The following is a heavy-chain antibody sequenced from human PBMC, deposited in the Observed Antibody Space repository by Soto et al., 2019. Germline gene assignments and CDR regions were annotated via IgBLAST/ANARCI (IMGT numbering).Heavy chain of an antibody. CDR3: ARGRWIQLWLGDYYGMDV. J-gene: IGHJ6*02. V-gene: IGHV1-69*14. D-gene: IGHD5-18*01. CDR2: IIPIFGTA. Sequence: QVQLVQSGAEVKKPGSSVKVSCKASGGTFRSYAISWVRQAPGQGHEWMGGIIPIFGTANYAQKFQDRVTITADKSASTAYMELSSVRSEDTAVYYCARGRWIQLWLGDYYGMDVWCQGATVTVS. CDR1: GGTFRSYA.